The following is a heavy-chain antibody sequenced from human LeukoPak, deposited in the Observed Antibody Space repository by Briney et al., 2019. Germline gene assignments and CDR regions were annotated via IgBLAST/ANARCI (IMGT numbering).Heavy chain of an antibody. J-gene: IGHJ3*02. Sequence: PGGSLRLSCAASGFTFSSYGMSWVRQAPGKGLEWVSVIYSGGSTYYADSVKGRFTISRDNSKNTLYLQMNSLRAEDTAVYYCASSQAYSGSYRDAFDIWGQGTMVTVSS. CDR2: IYSGGST. CDR3: ASSQAYSGSYRDAFDI. V-gene: IGHV3-53*01. CDR1: GFTFSSYG. D-gene: IGHD1-26*01.